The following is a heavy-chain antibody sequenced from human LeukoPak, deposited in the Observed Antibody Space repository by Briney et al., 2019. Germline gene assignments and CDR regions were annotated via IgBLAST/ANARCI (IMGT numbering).Heavy chain of an antibody. V-gene: IGHV3-30*02. D-gene: IGHD2-15*01. CDR1: GFTLSSYG. CDR3: AKPQSLGYCSGGSCFPVGYYYCYMDV. Sequence: AGGSLRLSCAASGFTLSSYGMHWVRQAPGKGLEWVAFIRYDGSNKYYADSVKGRFTISRDNSKNTLYLQMNSLRAEDTAVYYCAKPQSLGYCSGGSCFPVGYYYCYMDVWGKGTTVTVSS. J-gene: IGHJ6*03. CDR2: IRYDGSNK.